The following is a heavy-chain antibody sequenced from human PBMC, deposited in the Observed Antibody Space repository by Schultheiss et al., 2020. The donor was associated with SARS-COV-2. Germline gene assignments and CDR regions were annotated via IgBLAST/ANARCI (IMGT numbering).Heavy chain of an antibody. CDR1: GFTFSSSW. D-gene: IGHD6-19*01. CDR2: IKCDGSEK. Sequence: GGSLRLSCAASGFTFSSSWMHWVCQAPEKGLEWVADIKCDGSEKYYVDSVKGRFTISRDNSKNTLYLQMNSLRAEDTAVYYCARDYSSGWPLYYYYGMDVWGQGTTVTVSS. CDR3: ARDYSSGWPLYYYYGMDV. J-gene: IGHJ6*02. V-gene: IGHV3-52*01.